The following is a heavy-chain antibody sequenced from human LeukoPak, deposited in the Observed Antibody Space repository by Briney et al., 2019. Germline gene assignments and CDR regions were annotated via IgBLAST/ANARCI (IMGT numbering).Heavy chain of an antibody. Sequence: GASVKVSCKASGYTLSEYGISWVRQAPGQGLEWVGWITTYNGEKIYSQKFQGRVTMTTDTSSGTYYMELRNLRSDDTAIYYCARDCSNGVCYPRDYWDQGTLVIVSS. CDR2: ITTYNGEK. J-gene: IGHJ4*02. CDR1: GYTLSEYG. CDR3: ARDCSNGVCYPRDY. D-gene: IGHD2-8*01. V-gene: IGHV1-18*01.